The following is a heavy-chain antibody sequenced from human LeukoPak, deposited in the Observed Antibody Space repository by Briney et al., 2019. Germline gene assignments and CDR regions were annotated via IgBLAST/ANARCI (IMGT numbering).Heavy chain of an antibody. CDR3: ARVRPGYCSGGSCYYYYYMDV. D-gene: IGHD2-15*01. CDR2: IYYSGST. J-gene: IGHJ6*03. Sequence: SGTLSLTCSVSGVSISSSYWSWIRQPPGKGLEWIGHIYYSGSTHYNPSLKSRVTMIVDTSKNQFSLSLRSVTAADTAVYYCARVRPGYCSGGSCYYYYYMDVWGKGTTVTVSS. V-gene: IGHV4-59*01. CDR1: GVSISSSY.